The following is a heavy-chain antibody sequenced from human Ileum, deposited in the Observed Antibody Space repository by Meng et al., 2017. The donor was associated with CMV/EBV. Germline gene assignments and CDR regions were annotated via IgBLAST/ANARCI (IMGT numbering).Heavy chain of an antibody. CDR3: ARVGRQWLAPGAY. V-gene: IGHV3-7*01. Sequence: GGSLRLSCAASGFTFSTYWMSWVRQAPGKGLEWVANINQDGSEKYYVDSVKDRFTISRDYAKNSLYLQMTSLRAEDTSVYYCARVGRQWLAPGAYWGQGTLVTVSS. J-gene: IGHJ4*02. D-gene: IGHD6-19*01. CDR2: INQDGSEK. CDR1: GFTFSTYW.